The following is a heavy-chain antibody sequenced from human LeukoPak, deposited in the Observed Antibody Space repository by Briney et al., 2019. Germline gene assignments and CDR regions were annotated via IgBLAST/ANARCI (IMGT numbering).Heavy chain of an antibody. CDR1: GCTFSSYA. D-gene: IGHD6-19*01. CDR3: ASLAVAHGGWFDP. Sequence: PGRSLRLSCAASGCTFSSYAMSWVRQAPGKGLEWVSAISGSGGSTYYADSVKGRFTISRDNSKNTLYLQMNSLRAEDTAVYYCASLAVAHGGWFDPWGQGTLVTVSS. V-gene: IGHV3-23*01. J-gene: IGHJ5*02. CDR2: ISGSGGST.